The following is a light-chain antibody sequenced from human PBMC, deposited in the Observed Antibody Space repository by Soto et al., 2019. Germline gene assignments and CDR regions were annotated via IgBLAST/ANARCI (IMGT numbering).Light chain of an antibody. CDR2: SNN. CDR3: AAWDDSLNGPNYV. J-gene: IGLJ1*01. CDR1: SSNIGSNT. V-gene: IGLV1-44*01. Sequence: QSVLTQPPSASGTPGQRVTISCSGSSSNIGSNTVNWYQQLPGTAPKLLIYSNNQLPSGVPDRFSGSKSGTSASLAISGLQSEDEADYYCAAWDDSLNGPNYVFGTGTKLTVL.